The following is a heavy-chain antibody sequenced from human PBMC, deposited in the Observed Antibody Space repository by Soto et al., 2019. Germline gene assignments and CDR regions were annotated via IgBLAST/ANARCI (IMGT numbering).Heavy chain of an antibody. CDR1: GYTFTSYA. CDR3: ARANPSIAAAGLLLSPHLQL. Sequence: ASVKVSCKASGYTFTSYAMHWVRQAPGQRLEWMGWINAGNGNTKYSQKFQGRVTITRDTSASTAYMELSSLRSEDTAVYYCARANPSIAAAGLLLSPHLQLWGQGTLVTVYS. J-gene: IGHJ4*02. D-gene: IGHD6-13*01. CDR2: INAGNGNT. V-gene: IGHV1-3*01.